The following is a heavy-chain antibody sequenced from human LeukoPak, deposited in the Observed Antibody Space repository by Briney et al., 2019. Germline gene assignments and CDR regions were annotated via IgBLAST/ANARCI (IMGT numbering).Heavy chain of an antibody. V-gene: IGHV3-53*01. Sequence: GGSLRPSCAASGFSVSSNYMSWVRRAPGKGLEWVSVLYSGGSTYYADSVKGRFTISRDNSKNTLYLQMNSLRAEDTAVYYCARESGAYTDYVRAAFDIWGQGTMVTVSS. J-gene: IGHJ3*02. D-gene: IGHD4-17*01. CDR2: LYSGGST. CDR3: ARESGAYTDYVRAAFDI. CDR1: GFSVSSNY.